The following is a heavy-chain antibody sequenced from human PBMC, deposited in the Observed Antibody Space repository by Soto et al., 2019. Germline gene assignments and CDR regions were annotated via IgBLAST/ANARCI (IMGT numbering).Heavy chain of an antibody. CDR1: DGSISTYY. J-gene: IGHJ4*02. CDR3: AMHVGRATYFDF. V-gene: IGHV4-59*08. Sequence: SKNLSLTCTVSDGSISTYYWSWIRQPPGKGLEWIGYIYFSGSANYNPSLKSRVTISVDTSKNQFSLKLSSVTAADTAVYYCAMHVGRATYFDFRGQGPLGSGSS. CDR2: IYFSGSA.